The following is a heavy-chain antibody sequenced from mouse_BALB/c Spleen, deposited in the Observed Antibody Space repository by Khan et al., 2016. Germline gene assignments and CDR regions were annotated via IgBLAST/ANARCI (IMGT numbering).Heavy chain of an antibody. CDR3: ATSYSYGSSYYAMDC. CDR1: GYTFTSYW. Sequence: QVQLQQSGDELAKPGASVKMSCKASGYTFTSYWMHWVKQRPGQGLEWIGYINPSTGYTEYNQKFKEHATLTAVKSSSTAYMQLSSLTSEHSAVPYCATSYSYGSSYYAMDCWSQGTSVTVSS. D-gene: IGHD1-1*01. V-gene: IGHV1-7*01. CDR2: INPSTGYT. J-gene: IGHJ4*01.